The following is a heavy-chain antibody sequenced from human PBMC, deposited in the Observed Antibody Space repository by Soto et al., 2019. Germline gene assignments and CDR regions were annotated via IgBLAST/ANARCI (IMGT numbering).Heavy chain of an antibody. D-gene: IGHD3-22*01. CDR2: IYYSGGT. CDR1: GASISSGDYF. Sequence: QVQLQESGPGLVKPSQTLSLTCIVSGASISSGDYFWSWIRQPPGKGLECIAYIYYSGGTYYNPSLASRVTISVDTSKNQFSLKLSSVTAADTAIYYCARAPIRSYYYDSSGYRPRPNWFDPWGQGTLVTVSS. J-gene: IGHJ5*02. CDR3: ARAPIRSYYYDSSGYRPRPNWFDP. V-gene: IGHV4-30-4*01.